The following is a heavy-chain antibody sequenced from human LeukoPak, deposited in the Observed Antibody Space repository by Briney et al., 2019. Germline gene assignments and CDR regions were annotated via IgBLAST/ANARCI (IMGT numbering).Heavy chain of an antibody. D-gene: IGHD4-17*01. Sequence: PGGSLRLSCVVSGFTFSDYYMSWIRQAPGQGLEWVSYISSSSKTIYYADSVKGRFTISRDNAKNSLYLQVNSLRAEDTAVYYCARLSVTLVCYSYYYYMDVWGKGTTVTVS. V-gene: IGHV3-11*01. CDR3: ARLSVTLVCYSYYYYMDV. J-gene: IGHJ6*03. CDR1: GFTFSDYY. CDR2: ISSSSKTI.